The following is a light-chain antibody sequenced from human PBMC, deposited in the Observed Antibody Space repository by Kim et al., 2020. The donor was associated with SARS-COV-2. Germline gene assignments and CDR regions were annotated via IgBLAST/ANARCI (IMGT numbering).Light chain of an antibody. V-gene: IGLV2-23*02. CDR2: EVS. CDR1: SSEVGSYNL. Sequence: SLALSGNGTSSEVGSYNLGSCYQHHPGKAPKLVIYEVSKRPSGVSTRFSGSKSGNTASLTISGLQAGHEADYYGGSYGGSSTWYVIFGGGTQLTVL. CDR3: GSYGGSSTWYVI. J-gene: IGLJ2*01.